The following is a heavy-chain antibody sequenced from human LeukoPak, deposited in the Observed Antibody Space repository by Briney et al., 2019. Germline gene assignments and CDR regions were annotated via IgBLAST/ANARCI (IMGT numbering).Heavy chain of an antibody. CDR3: AKESVPYSGSYTT. D-gene: IGHD1-26*01. CDR2: INPSGGST. Sequence: ASVKVSCKASGYTFTSYYMHWVRQAPGQWLEWMGIINPSGGSTSYAQKFQGRVTMTRDTSTSTVYMELSSLRSEDTAVYYCAKESVPYSGSYTTWGQGTLVTVSS. CDR1: GYTFTSYY. V-gene: IGHV1-46*01. J-gene: IGHJ5*02.